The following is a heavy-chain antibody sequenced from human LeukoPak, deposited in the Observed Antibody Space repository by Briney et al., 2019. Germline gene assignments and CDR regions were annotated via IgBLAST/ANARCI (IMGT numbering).Heavy chain of an antibody. V-gene: IGHV3-23*01. Sequence: SGGSLRLSCAASGFTLSSYAMSWVRQAPGKGLEWVSAISGTDGRTHYADSVKGRFTISRDSSNKRLYLQMNSLRSEDTAIYYCAKEVAATISSGGYYSDLWGQGTLVTVSS. D-gene: IGHD5-12*01. CDR3: AKEVAATISSGGYYSDL. CDR1: GFTLSSYA. CDR2: ISGTDGRT. J-gene: IGHJ4*02.